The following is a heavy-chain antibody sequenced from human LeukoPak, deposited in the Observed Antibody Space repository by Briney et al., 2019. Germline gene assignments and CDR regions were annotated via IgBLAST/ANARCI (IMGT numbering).Heavy chain of an antibody. V-gene: IGHV3-72*01. J-gene: IGHJ3*02. Sequence: PGGSLRLSCAASGFTFSDHYMDWVRQAPGKGLEWVGRTRNKANSYTTEYAASVKGRFTISRDDSKNSLYLQMNSLKTEDTAVYYCARPDGGLDAFDIWGQGTMVTVSS. CDR2: TRNKANSYTT. CDR3: ARPDGGLDAFDI. D-gene: IGHD3-10*01. CDR1: GFTFSDHY.